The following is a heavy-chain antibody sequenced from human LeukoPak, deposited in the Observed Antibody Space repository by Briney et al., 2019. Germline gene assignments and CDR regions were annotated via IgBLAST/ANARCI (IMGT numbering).Heavy chain of an antibody. J-gene: IGHJ6*03. CDR1: GYTFTSYD. CDR2: MNPNSGNT. D-gene: IGHD1-14*01. V-gene: IGHV1-8*01. Sequence: ASVKVSCKASGYTFTSYDINWVRQATGQGLEWMGWMNPNSGNTGYAQKFQGRVTITRNTSISTAYMELSSLRSEDTAVYYCARGLTTSPSYYMDVWGKGTTVTVSS. CDR3: ARGLTTSPSYYMDV.